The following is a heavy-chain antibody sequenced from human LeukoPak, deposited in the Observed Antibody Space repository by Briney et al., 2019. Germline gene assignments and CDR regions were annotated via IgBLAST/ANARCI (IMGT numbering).Heavy chain of an antibody. CDR2: INPNSGGT. CDR1: GYTFTGYF. V-gene: IGHV1-2*02. Sequence: ASVKVSCKASGYTFTGYFTHWVRQAPGQGLEWMGWINPNSGGTNYAQKFQGRVTMTRDTSISTAYMELSRLRSDDTAVYYCARDRRWNQGLDAFDIWGQGTMVTVSS. CDR3: ARDRRWNQGLDAFDI. D-gene: IGHD1-14*01. J-gene: IGHJ3*02.